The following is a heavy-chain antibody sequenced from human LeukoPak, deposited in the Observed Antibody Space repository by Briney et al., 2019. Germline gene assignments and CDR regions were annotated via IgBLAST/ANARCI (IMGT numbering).Heavy chain of an antibody. CDR1: GFTFSNYG. CDR2: ISYDGSKS. D-gene: IGHD3-16*01. V-gene: IGHV3-30*18. J-gene: IGHJ4*02. CDR3: AKDFRWLCYGIEY. Sequence: PGRSLRLSCAASGFTFSNYGMHWVRQAPGKGLEWVAVISYDGSKSDYADSVKGRFTISRDNSKNTLYVEVYRMRVEDTAVYYCAKDFRWLCYGIEYWGQGTLVTVPS.